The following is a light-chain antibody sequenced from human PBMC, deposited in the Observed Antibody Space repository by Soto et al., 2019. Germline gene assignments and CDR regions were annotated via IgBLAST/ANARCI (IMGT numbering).Light chain of an antibody. Sequence: DIQMTQSPSSLSASVGDRVTITCRASQSISSYLNWYQQKPGKAPKLLIYAASSLQSGVPSRFSGSGSGTDFTLTISSLQPDDFATYYCQQSYSTPFWTFGQGTKVEIK. CDR1: QSISSY. V-gene: IGKV1-39*01. CDR2: AAS. J-gene: IGKJ1*01. CDR3: QQSYSTPFWT.